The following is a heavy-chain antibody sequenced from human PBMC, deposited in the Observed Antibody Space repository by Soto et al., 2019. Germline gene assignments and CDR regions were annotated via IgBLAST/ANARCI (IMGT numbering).Heavy chain of an antibody. CDR1: GGSISSGDYY. CDR3: ARGHYGGNSVDY. V-gene: IGHV4-30-4*01. J-gene: IGHJ4*02. CDR2: IYYSGST. D-gene: IGHD4-17*01. Sequence: LSLTCTVSGGSISSGDYYWSWIRQPPGKGLEWIGYIYYSGSTYYNPSLKSRVTISVDTSKNQFSLKLSSVTAADTAVYYCARGHYGGNSVDYWGQGTLVTVSS.